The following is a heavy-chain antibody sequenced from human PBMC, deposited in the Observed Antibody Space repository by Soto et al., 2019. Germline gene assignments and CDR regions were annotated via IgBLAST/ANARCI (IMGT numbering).Heavy chain of an antibody. Sequence: PRGALRLSCAASGFTFSSYSMNWVRQAPGKGLEWVSSISSSSSYIYYADSVKGRFTISRDNAKNSLYLQMNSLRAEDTAVYYCARDLSYSSSSIDAFDIWGQGTMVPVS. CDR1: GFTFSSYS. CDR3: ARDLSYSSSSIDAFDI. J-gene: IGHJ3*02. D-gene: IGHD6-6*01. CDR2: ISSSSSYI. V-gene: IGHV3-21*01.